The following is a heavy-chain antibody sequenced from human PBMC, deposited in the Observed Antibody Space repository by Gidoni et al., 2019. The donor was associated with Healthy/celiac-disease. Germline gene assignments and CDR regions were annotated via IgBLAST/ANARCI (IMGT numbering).Heavy chain of an antibody. CDR1: GGSFSGYY. J-gene: IGHJ1*01. CDR3: ARGVRWERRYFQH. CDR2: INHSRRT. D-gene: IGHD1-26*01. V-gene: IGHV4-34*01. Sequence: QLQLQHWGAGLFKPSETLSLTCAVYGGSFSGYYWCWIRQPPGKGLEWIGDINHSRRTNYNPALKSRVTISVDTYKNQFSMKLSSVTAADTAVYYCARGVRWERRYFQHWGQGTLVTVSS.